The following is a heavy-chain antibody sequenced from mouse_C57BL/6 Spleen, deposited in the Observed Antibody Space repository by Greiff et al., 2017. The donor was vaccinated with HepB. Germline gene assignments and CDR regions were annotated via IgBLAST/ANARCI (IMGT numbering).Heavy chain of an antibody. J-gene: IGHJ2*01. CDR3: ARIRGTGNFDY. CDR1: GYTFTSYW. V-gene: IGHV1-64*01. D-gene: IGHD3-3*01. CDR2: IHPNSGST. Sequence: QVQLQQPGAELVKPGASVKLSCKASGYTFTSYWMQWVKQRPGQGLEWIGMIHPNSGSTNYNEKFKSKATLTVDKSSSTAYMQLSSLTSEDSAVYYCARIRGTGNFDYWGQGTTLTVSS.